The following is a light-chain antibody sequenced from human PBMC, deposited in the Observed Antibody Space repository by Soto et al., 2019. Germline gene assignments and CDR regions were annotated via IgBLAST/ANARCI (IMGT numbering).Light chain of an antibody. V-gene: IGKV3-15*01. Sequence: EIVLTQSPGTLSVSPGERATLSCRASQSVDFSNLAWYQQKPGQAPRLLIYGASTRATGIPARFSGSGSGTEFTLTISSLQSEDFAVYYCQQYNNWPLTFGGGTKVEIK. CDR2: GAS. CDR1: QSVDFSN. J-gene: IGKJ4*01. CDR3: QQYNNWPLT.